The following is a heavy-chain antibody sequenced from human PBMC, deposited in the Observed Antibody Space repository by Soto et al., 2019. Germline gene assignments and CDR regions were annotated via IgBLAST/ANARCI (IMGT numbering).Heavy chain of an antibody. D-gene: IGHD1-1*01. Sequence: QVQLVQSGAEVKKPGSSVKVSCKASGGTFSSYTISWVRQAPGQGLEWMGRIIPILGIANYAQKFQGRVAITADKSTITAYMELSSLRSEDTAVYYCARALTGTRTTRPLDIWCQVTMVTVSS. CDR1: GGTFSSYT. J-gene: IGHJ3*02. V-gene: IGHV1-69*02. CDR2: IIPILGIA. CDR3: ARALTGTRTTRPLDI.